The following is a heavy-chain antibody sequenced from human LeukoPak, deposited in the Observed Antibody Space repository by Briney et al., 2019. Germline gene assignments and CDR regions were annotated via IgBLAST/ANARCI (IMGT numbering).Heavy chain of an antibody. Sequence: SETLSLTCTVSGGSISSYYWSWIRRPPGKGLEWIGYIYYSGSTNYNPSLKSRVTISVDTSKNQFSLKLSSVTAADTAVYYCARGGYYYDSSGYYNGALGYWGQGTLVTVSS. D-gene: IGHD3-22*01. CDR3: ARGGYYYDSSGYYNGALGY. CDR1: GGSISSYY. V-gene: IGHV4-59*01. J-gene: IGHJ4*02. CDR2: IYYSGST.